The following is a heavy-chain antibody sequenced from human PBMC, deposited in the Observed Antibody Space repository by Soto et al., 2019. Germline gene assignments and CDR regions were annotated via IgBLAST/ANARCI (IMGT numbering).Heavy chain of an antibody. Sequence: PGGSLRLSCVASGFTFDTYGIHWVRQAPGKGLQWVALISYEGSNTYYADSVRGRFTISRDNSKNTLYLQMNTLRPEDTGVYYCARVTPGNNLYYFSGLDFWGQGTSGTV. CDR2: ISYEGSNT. V-gene: IGHV3-30-3*01. CDR1: GFTFDTYG. CDR3: ARVTPGNNLYYFSGLDF. D-gene: IGHD1-1*01. J-gene: IGHJ6*02.